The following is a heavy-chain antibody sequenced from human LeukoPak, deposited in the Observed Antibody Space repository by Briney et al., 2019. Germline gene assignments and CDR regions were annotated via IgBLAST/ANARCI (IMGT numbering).Heavy chain of an antibody. CDR1: GFTFSSYE. D-gene: IGHD3-10*01. CDR2: ISSSGSTI. Sequence: GGSLRLSCAASGFTFSSYEMNWVRQAPGKGLEWVSYISSSGSTIYYAYSVKGRFTISRDNAKNSLYLQMHSLRAEDRAVYYCASQGPGRYYNRPFDLWGQGPMVTVSS. V-gene: IGHV3-48*03. CDR3: ASQGPGRYYNRPFDL. J-gene: IGHJ3*01.